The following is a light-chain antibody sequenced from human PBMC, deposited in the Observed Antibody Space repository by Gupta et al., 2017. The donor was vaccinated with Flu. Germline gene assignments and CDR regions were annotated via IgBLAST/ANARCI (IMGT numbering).Light chain of an antibody. CDR1: QTVRTN. V-gene: IGKV3D-15*03. Sequence: EIVLTQSPATLSVSPGESVTLSCRARQTVRTNLAWSQQRPGQVPMLLIYFASIMDSGMPVRFSDSAYGTLSTLTSSIRQTEPFASYFCQQYVYWHGHS. CDR3: QQYVYWHGHS. CDR2: FAS. J-gene: IGKJ2*03.